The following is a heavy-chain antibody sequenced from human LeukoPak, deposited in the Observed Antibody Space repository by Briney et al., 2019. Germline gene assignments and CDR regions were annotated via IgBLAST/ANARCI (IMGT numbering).Heavy chain of an antibody. CDR2: INTNTGSP. CDR3: ARSYKGVVITYSFDY. V-gene: IGHV7-4-1*02. CDR1: GYTFTSYA. D-gene: IGHD3-3*01. Sequence: ASVKVSCKASGYTFTSYAMNWVRQAPGQGLEWMGWINTNTGSPTYAQGFTGRFVFSLDTSVSTAYLQISSLKAEDTAVYYCARSYKGVVITYSFDYWGQGTLVTVSS. J-gene: IGHJ4*02.